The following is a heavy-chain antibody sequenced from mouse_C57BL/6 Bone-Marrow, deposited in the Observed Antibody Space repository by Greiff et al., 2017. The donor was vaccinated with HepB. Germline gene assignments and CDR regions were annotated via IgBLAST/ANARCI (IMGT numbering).Heavy chain of an antibody. CDR2: ISDGGSYT. Sequence: EVMLVESGGGLVKPGGSLKLSSAASGFTFSSYAMSWVRQTPEKRLEWVATISDGGSYTYYPDNVKGRFTISRDNAKNNLYLQMSHLKSEDTAMYYCARDTHNWDAMDYWGQGTSVTVSS. V-gene: IGHV5-4*01. CDR1: GFTFSSYA. D-gene: IGHD4-1*01. CDR3: ARDTHNWDAMDY. J-gene: IGHJ4*01.